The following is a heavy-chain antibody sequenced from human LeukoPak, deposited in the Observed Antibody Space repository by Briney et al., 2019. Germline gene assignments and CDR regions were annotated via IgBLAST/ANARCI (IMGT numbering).Heavy chain of an antibody. V-gene: IGHV4-34*01. J-gene: IGHJ4*02. CDR1: GGSFSGYY. Sequence: SETPSLTCAVYGGSFSGYYWSWIRQPPGKGLEWIGEINHSGSTNYNPSLKSRVTISVDTSKNQFSLKLSSVTAADTAVYYCARRPLGYCSTTSCYFGYSFEYWGQGTLVTVSS. CDR3: ARRPLGYCSTTSCYFGYSFEY. CDR2: INHSGST. D-gene: IGHD2-2*01.